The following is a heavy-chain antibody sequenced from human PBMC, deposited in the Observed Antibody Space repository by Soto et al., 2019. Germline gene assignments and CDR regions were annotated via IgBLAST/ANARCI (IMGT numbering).Heavy chain of an antibody. Sequence: PGGSLRLSCAASGFTFSSYAMSWVRQAPGKGLEWVSAISGSGGSTYYADSVKGRFTISRDNSKNTLYLQMNRLRAEDTAVYYCAKDSGRIVVVPAAIPNWFDPWGQGTLVTVSS. CDR1: GFTFSSYA. CDR3: AKDSGRIVVVPAAIPNWFDP. V-gene: IGHV3-23*01. D-gene: IGHD2-2*01. CDR2: ISGSGGST. J-gene: IGHJ5*02.